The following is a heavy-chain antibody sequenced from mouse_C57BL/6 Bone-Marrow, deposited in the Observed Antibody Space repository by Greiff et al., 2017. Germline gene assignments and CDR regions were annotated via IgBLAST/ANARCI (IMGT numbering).Heavy chain of an antibody. V-gene: IGHV1-54*01. CDR2: INPGSGGT. D-gene: IGHD2-3*01. CDR1: GYAFTNYL. Sequence: QVQLQQSGAELVRPGTSVKVSCKASGYAFTNYLIEWVKQRPGQGLEWIGVINPGSGGTNYNEKFKGKATLTADKSSSTAYMQLRSLTSEDSAVFYCARWSPFEDGSRYWGQGTTLTVTA. CDR3: ARWSPFEDGSRY. J-gene: IGHJ2*01.